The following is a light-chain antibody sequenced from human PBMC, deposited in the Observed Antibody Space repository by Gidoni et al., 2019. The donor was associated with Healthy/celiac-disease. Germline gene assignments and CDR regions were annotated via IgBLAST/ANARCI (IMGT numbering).Light chain of an antibody. Sequence: EIVLTQSPATLSLSPGERATLSCRASQRVSSYLAWYQQEPGQAPRLLIYDASNRATGIPARLSGSGSGTDFTLTISSLEPEDFAVYYCQQRSNWPPFTFGPGTKVDIK. CDR3: QQRSNWPPFT. V-gene: IGKV3-11*01. CDR1: QRVSSY. CDR2: DAS. J-gene: IGKJ3*01.